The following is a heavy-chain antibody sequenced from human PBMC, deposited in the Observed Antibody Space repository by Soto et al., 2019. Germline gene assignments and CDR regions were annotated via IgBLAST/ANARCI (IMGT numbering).Heavy chain of an antibody. CDR1: GGSFSGYY. D-gene: IGHD3-3*01. J-gene: IGHJ4*02. CDR2: INHSGST. Sequence: NPWDTLALTCAVYGGSFSGYYWSWIRQPPGKGLEWIGEINHSGSTNYNPSLKSRVTISVDTSKNQFSLKLSSVTAADTAVYYCARARKLRYDFWSGLYYFDYWGQGTLVTVSS. CDR3: ARARKLRYDFWSGLYYFDY. V-gene: IGHV4-34*01.